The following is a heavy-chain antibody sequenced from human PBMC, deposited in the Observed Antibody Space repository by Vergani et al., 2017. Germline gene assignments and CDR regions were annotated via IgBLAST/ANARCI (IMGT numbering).Heavy chain of an antibody. CDR1: GYTFTNYY. CDR2: INPSGGST. Sequence: QVQVGQSGSELRKPGASVRVSCKTSGYTFTNYYIHWVRQAPGQGLEWMGIINPSGGSTTYAQQFQGRLTMTRDTSTSTVYMDLSNLRSEDTAVYYCARPHGDILPPDPRRLDYWGQGTLVTVSS. V-gene: IGHV1-46*03. CDR3: ARPHGDILPPDPRRLDY. J-gene: IGHJ4*02.